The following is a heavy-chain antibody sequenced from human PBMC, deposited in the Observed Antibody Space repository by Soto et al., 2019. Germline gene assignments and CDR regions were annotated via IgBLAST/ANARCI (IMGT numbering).Heavy chain of an antibody. V-gene: IGHV3-30*18. CDR2: IANDGSNE. J-gene: IGHJ4*02. D-gene: IGHD3-10*01. CDR3: AKGEVRGIRNFYNDY. CDR1: VFTFRWFV. Sequence: SLRLSCAGSVFTFRWFVRNWVLHAPCKGLEWVARIANDGSNEYYVDSVKGRFTISRDNSKNTLYLQMDSLRAEDTAVYYCAKGEVRGIRNFYNDYWGLGPLFAVSS.